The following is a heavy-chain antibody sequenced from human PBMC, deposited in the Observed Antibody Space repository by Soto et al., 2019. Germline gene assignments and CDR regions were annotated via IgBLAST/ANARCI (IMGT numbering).Heavy chain of an antibody. CDR3: ARGPAYSSSYRFDY. Sequence: PSETLSLTCTVSGDSINSYSWSWIRQPPGKGLEWIGYVFYTESTNYNPSLKSRVTISVDTSKNQFSLKLSSVTAADTAVYYCARGPAYSSSYRFDYWGQGTLVTVSS. CDR2: VFYTEST. D-gene: IGHD6-6*01. CDR1: GDSINSYS. V-gene: IGHV4-59*12. J-gene: IGHJ4*02.